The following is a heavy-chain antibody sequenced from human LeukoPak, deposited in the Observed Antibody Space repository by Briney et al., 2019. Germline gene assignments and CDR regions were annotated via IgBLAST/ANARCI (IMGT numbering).Heavy chain of an antibody. Sequence: SETLSLTCTVSGVSISSYYWSWIRQPPGKGLEWIGYIYYSGSTNYNPSLKSRVTISVDTSKNQFSLKLSSVTAADTAVYYCARVVDCSSTSCYSGYYYYGMDVWGQGTTVTVSS. CDR1: GVSISSYY. CDR2: IYYSGST. V-gene: IGHV4-59*01. J-gene: IGHJ6*02. D-gene: IGHD2-2*01. CDR3: ARVVDCSSTSCYSGYYYYGMDV.